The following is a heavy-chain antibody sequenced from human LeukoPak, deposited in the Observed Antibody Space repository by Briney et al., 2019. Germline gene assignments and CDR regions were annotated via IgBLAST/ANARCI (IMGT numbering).Heavy chain of an antibody. Sequence: GGSLRLSCAASGFTFSSYAMNWVRQAPGKGLEWVSAISGSGASTYYADSVKGRFTISRDNSKNTLYLQMNSLRAEDTAVYYCARHTTSSGWYFFDYWGQGTLVTVSS. V-gene: IGHV3-23*01. CDR2: ISGSGAST. CDR3: ARHTTSSGWYFFDY. D-gene: IGHD6-19*01. CDR1: GFTFSSYA. J-gene: IGHJ4*02.